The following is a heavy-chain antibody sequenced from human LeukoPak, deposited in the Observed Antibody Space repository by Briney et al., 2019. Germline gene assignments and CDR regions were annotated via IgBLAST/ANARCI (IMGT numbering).Heavy chain of an antibody. D-gene: IGHD4-23*01. J-gene: IGHJ4*02. CDR3: AKDLGYSGNPPVYFEN. CDR2: ITDDAVST. Sequence: GGSLRLSCAASGFTFSNNWMTWVRQAPGKGLEWVSAITDDAVSTYYADSVKGRFTVSRDNSKNTLYLQMNILRAEDMAVYYCAKDLGYSGNPPVYFENWGQGTLVTVSS. CDR1: GFTFSNNW. V-gene: IGHV3-23*01.